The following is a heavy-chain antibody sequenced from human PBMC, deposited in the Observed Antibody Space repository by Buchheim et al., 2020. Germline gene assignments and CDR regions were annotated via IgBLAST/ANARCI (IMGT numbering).Heavy chain of an antibody. CDR2: IKQDGSEK. D-gene: IGHD2-15*01. Sequence: EVQLVESGGGLVQPGGSLRLSCAASGFTFSSYWMSWVRQAPGKGLEWVANIKQDGSEKYYVDSVKGRFTISRDNAKNSLYLQMNSLRAEDTAVYYCASLFCSGGSCYPWYYYYYGMDVWGQGT. V-gene: IGHV3-7*01. CDR1: GFTFSSYW. CDR3: ASLFCSGGSCYPWYYYYYGMDV. J-gene: IGHJ6*02.